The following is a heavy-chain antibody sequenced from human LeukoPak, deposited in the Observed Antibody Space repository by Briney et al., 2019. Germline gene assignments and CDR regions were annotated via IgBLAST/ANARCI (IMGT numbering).Heavy chain of an antibody. V-gene: IGHV4-59*01. J-gene: IGHJ6*02. Sequence: SETLSLTCTVSGGSISSYYWSWIRQPPGKGLEWIGYIYYSGSTNYNPSLKSRVTISVDTSKNQFSLKLSSVTAADTAVYYCARGYYYDKVYYGMDVWGQGTTVTVSS. CDR1: GGSISSYY. D-gene: IGHD3-22*01. CDR2: IYYSGST. CDR3: ARGYYYDKVYYGMDV.